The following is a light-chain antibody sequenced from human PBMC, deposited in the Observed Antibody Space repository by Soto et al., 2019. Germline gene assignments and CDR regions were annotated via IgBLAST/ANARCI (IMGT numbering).Light chain of an antibody. V-gene: IGKV3-15*01. CDR2: GAS. Sequence: EIVMTQSPATLSVSPGERATLSCRASQSVSSNLAWYQQKPGQAPRLRIYGASTRATGIPARFSGSGSGTEFTLPISSLQSEDFAVYYCQHYNNWPRTFGQGTKVEIK. CDR3: QHYNNWPRT. J-gene: IGKJ1*01. CDR1: QSVSSN.